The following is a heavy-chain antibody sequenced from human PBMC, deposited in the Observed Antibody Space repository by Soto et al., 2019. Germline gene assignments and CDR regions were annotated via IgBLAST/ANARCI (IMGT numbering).Heavy chain of an antibody. J-gene: IGHJ6*02. Sequence: GGSLRLSCAASGFTFSSYGMHWVRQAPGKGLEWVAVISYDGSNKYYADSVKGRFTISRDNSKNTLYLQMNSLRAEDTAVYYCAKIFYDFWSFGYYGMDVWGQGTTVTVSS. V-gene: IGHV3-30*18. CDR3: AKIFYDFWSFGYYGMDV. D-gene: IGHD3-3*01. CDR1: GFTFSSYG. CDR2: ISYDGSNK.